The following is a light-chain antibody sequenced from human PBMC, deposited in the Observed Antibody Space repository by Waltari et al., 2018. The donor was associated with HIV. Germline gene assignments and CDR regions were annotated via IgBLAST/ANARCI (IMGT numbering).Light chain of an antibody. J-gene: IGKJ1*01. CDR1: QGISSN. CDR2: GAS. V-gene: IGKV3-15*01. CDR3: QQYNNWPPWT. Sequence: EIVMPQSPATLSVSPGERATLSCRASQGISSNLAWYQQLPGQAPRLLIYGASTRATGVPARFSGSGSGTEFTLTISSLQSDDVAVYYCQQYNNWPPWTFGPGTKVEVK.